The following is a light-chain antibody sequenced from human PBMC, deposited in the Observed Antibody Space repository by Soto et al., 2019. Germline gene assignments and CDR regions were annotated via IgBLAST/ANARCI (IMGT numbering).Light chain of an antibody. CDR3: QQRYSAPLT. CDR1: QSISNY. CDR2: AAS. J-gene: IGKJ4*01. V-gene: IGKV1-39*01. Sequence: DMPLTQSPSALAASVGRRGNSTCRTSQSISNYLNWYQQKPGKVPKLLIYAASSLQSGVPSRFSGSGSGTDFTLIISSLQPEDFAAYYCQQRYSAPLTFGGGTKVDIK.